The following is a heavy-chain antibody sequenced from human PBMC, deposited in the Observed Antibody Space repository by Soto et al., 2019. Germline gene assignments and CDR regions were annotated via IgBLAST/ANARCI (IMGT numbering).Heavy chain of an antibody. J-gene: IGHJ4*02. CDR3: AKPIFDFWSGYYVD. V-gene: IGHV3-23*01. CDR2: ISGSGGST. D-gene: IGHD3-3*01. Sequence: EVQLLESGGGLVQPGGSLRLSCAASGFTFSSYAMSWVRQAPGKGLEWVSAISGSGGSTYYAASVKGRFTISRDNSKHTRYLQMNSLRAEDTAVYYCAKPIFDFWSGYYVDWGQGTLFTVSS. CDR1: GFTFSSYA.